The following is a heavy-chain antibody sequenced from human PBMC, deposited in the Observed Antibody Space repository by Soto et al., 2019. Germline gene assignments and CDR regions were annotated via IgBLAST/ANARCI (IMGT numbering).Heavy chain of an antibody. V-gene: IGHV4-31*03. D-gene: IGHD3-3*01. Sequence: SETLSLTCTVSGGSISSGGYYWSWIRQHPGKGLEWIGYIYYSGSTYYNPSLKSRVTISVDTSKNQFSLKLSSVTAADTAVYYCARDVLRFLEWPHWYFDLWGRGTLVTVSS. CDR1: GGSISSGGYY. J-gene: IGHJ2*01. CDR3: ARDVLRFLEWPHWYFDL. CDR2: IYYSGST.